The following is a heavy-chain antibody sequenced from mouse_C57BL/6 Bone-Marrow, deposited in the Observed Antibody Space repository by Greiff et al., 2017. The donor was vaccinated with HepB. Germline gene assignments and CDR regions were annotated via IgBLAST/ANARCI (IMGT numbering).Heavy chain of an antibody. J-gene: IGHJ2*01. D-gene: IGHD2-5*01. V-gene: IGHV5-4*01. CDR2: ISDGGSYT. CDR3: ARDYSNYRYFDY. Sequence: EVQLVESGGGLVKPGGSLKLSCAASGFTFSSYAMSWVRQTPEKRLEWVATISDGGSYTYYPDNVKGRFTISRDKAKNNLYLQMSHLKSEDTAMYYCARDYSNYRYFDYWGQGTTLTVSS. CDR1: GFTFSSYA.